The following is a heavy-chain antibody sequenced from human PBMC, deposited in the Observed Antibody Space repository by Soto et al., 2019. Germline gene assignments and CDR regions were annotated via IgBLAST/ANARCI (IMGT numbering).Heavy chain of an antibody. CDR3: AKDNNYGSGSFPTYFDY. D-gene: IGHD3-10*01. J-gene: IGHJ4*02. V-gene: IGHV3-23*01. CDR1: GFTFSSYA. CDR2: ISGRNGRT. Sequence: PGGSLRLSCAASGFTFSSYAMNWVRQAPGKGLEWVSVISGRNGRTYYADSVKGRFTISRDNSKNTLYLQMNSLRAEDTAIYYCAKDNNYGSGSFPTYFDYWGQGT.